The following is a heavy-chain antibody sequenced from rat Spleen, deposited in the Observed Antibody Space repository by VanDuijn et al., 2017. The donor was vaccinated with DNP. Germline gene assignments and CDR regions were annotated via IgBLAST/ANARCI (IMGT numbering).Heavy chain of an antibody. CDR3: ARGSSSIYWYFDF. CDR2: ITSGSGST. D-gene: IGHD1-2*01. CDR1: EFTFSDYA. V-gene: IGHV5S13*01. Sequence: EVQLVESGGGLVQPGRSLKLSCAASEFTFSDYAMAWVRQVPGKGLEWIASITSGSGSTSYRDSVRGRFTISRDNAKTTLYLQMDSLKSEDTATYYCARGSSSIYWYFDFWGPGTMVTVSS. J-gene: IGHJ1*01.